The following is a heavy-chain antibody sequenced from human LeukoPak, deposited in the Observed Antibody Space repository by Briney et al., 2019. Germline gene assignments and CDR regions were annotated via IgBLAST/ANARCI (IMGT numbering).Heavy chain of an antibody. Sequence: GGSLRLSCAASGFTFSSYSMNWVRQAPGKGLEWVSSISSSSSYIYYADSVKGRFTISRDNAKNSLYLQMNSLRAEDTAVYYCARERDYGDYEFDYWGQGTLVTVSS. J-gene: IGHJ4*02. CDR1: GFTFSSYS. CDR2: ISSSSSYI. D-gene: IGHD4-17*01. V-gene: IGHV3-21*01. CDR3: ARERDYGDYEFDY.